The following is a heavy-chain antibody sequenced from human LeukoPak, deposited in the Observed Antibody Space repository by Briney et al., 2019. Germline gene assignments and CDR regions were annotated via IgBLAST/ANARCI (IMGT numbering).Heavy chain of an antibody. J-gene: IGHJ4*02. Sequence: SETLSLTCSVSGGSISSYYWSWIRQPPGKGLEWIGYIYYSGSTNYNPSLKSRVTISVDTSKNQFSLKLSSVTAADTAVYYCARVHESIDYWGQGTLVTVSS. CDR2: IYYSGST. CDR3: ARVHESIDY. V-gene: IGHV4-59*01. D-gene: IGHD6-6*01. CDR1: GGSISSYY.